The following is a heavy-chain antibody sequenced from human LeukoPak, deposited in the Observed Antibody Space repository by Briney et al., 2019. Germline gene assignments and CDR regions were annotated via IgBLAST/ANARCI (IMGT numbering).Heavy chain of an antibody. CDR1: GGSFSGYY. Sequence: SETLSLTCAVYGGSFSGYYWSWIRQPPGKGLEWIGEINHSGSTNYNPSLKSRVTISVDTSKNQFSLKLSSVTAADTAVYYCARGKFGGYCSGGSCYRNYFDYWGQGTLATVSS. CDR2: INHSGST. CDR3: ARGKFGGYCSGGSCYRNYFDY. J-gene: IGHJ4*02. V-gene: IGHV4-34*01. D-gene: IGHD2-15*01.